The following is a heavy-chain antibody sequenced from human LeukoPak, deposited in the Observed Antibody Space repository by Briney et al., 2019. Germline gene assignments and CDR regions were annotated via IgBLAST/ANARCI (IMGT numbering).Heavy chain of an antibody. V-gene: IGHV4-61*02. CDR2: IYTSGST. Sequence: SETLSLTCIVSGGSISSGSYYWSWIRQPAGKGLEWIGRIYTSGSTNYNPSLKSRVTISVDTSKNQFSLKLSSVTAADTAVYYCARSLVVVPAAKTSRRSHYMDVWGKGTTVTVSS. CDR1: GGSISSGSYY. J-gene: IGHJ6*03. CDR3: ARSLVVVPAAKTSRRSHYMDV. D-gene: IGHD2-2*01.